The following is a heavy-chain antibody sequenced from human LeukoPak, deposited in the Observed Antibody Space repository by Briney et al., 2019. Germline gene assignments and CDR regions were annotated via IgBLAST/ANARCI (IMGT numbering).Heavy chain of an antibody. D-gene: IGHD2-15*01. CDR3: ARRLLYCSGGSCYFPFDY. CDR2: INHSGST. J-gene: IGHJ4*02. CDR1: GGSFSGYY. V-gene: IGHV4-34*01. Sequence: SETLSLTCAVYGGSFSGYYWSWIRQPPGKGLEWIGEINHSGSTNYNPSLKSRVTISVDTSKNQFSLKLSSVTAADTAVYYCARRLLYCSGGSCYFPFDYWGQGTLVTVSS.